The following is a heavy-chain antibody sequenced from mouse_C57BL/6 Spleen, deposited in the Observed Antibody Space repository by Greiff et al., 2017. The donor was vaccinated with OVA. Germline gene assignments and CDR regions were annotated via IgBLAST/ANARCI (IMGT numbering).Heavy chain of an antibody. CDR1: GYAFSSSW. CDR2: IYPGDGDT. CDR3: ALGYFDV. Sequence: QVQLKQSGPELVKPGASVKISCKASGYAFSSSWMNWVKQRPGKGLEWIGRIYPGDGDTNYNGKFKGKATLTADKSSSTAYRQLSSLTSEDSAVYFCALGYFDVWGTGTTVTVSS. J-gene: IGHJ1*03. V-gene: IGHV1-82*01.